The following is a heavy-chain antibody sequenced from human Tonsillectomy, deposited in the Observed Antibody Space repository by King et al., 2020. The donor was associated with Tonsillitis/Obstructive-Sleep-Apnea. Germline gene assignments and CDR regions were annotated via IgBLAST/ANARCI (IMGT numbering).Heavy chain of an antibody. CDR1: GFTFRSYG. D-gene: IGHD6-13*01. V-gene: IGHV3-30*18. Sequence: VQLVESGGGVVQPGRSLRLSCAASGFTFRSYGMHWVRQAPGKGLEWVAVISYDGSNKYYADSVKGRFTTYRDNSKNTLYLQMNSLRAEDTAVYYCAKYLSSAADYYGMDVWGQGTTVTVSS. CDR2: ISYDGSNK. J-gene: IGHJ6*02. CDR3: AKYLSSAADYYGMDV.